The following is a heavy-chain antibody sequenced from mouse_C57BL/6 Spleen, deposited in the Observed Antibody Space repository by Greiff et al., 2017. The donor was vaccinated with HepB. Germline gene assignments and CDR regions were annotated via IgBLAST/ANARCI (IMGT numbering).Heavy chain of an antibody. V-gene: IGHV1-50*01. CDR3: ARWRANWDSFAY. Sequence: QVQLQQPGAELVKPGASVKLSCKASGYTFTSYWMQWVKQRPGQGLEWIGEIDPSDSYTNYNQKFKGKATLTVDTSSSTAYMQLSSLTSEDSAVYYCARWRANWDSFAYWGQGTLVTVSA. CDR2: IDPSDSYT. CDR1: GYTFTSYW. D-gene: IGHD4-1*01. J-gene: IGHJ3*01.